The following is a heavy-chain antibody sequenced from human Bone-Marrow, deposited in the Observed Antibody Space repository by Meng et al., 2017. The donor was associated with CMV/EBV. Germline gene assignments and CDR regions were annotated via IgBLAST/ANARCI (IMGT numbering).Heavy chain of an antibody. Sequence: ASVKVSCKASGYTFTGYYMHWVRQAPGQGLEWMGWMNPKSGGTNYAQKFQGRVTMSRDTSISTAYMEMSRVRSDDTAVYYCARHREPYSGSQWLYYAMDVWAQGTTVTVSS. D-gene: IGHD3-22*01. J-gene: IGHJ6*01. CDR1: GYTFTGYY. V-gene: IGHV1-2*02. CDR3: ARHREPYSGSQWLYYAMDV. CDR2: MNPKSGGT.